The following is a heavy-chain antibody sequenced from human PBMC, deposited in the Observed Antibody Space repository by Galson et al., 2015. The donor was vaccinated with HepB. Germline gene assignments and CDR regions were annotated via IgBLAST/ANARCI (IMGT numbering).Heavy chain of an antibody. J-gene: IGHJ4*02. CDR2: ISTHSGDT. CDR3: GRVQTPLGDISAHMTD. CDR1: GYTFTSNG. V-gene: IGHV1-18*01. Sequence: SVKVSCKASGYTFTSNGLSWVRQAPGQGLEWMGWISTHSGDTKSAQKFQGRLIMTTDTSTTTAYMELRSLTSDDTAMYYCGRVQTPLGDISAHMTDWGRGTLVAVSS. D-gene: IGHD2-21*02.